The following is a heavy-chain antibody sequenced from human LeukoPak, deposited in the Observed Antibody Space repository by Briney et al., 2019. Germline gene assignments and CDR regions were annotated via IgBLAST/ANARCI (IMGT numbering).Heavy chain of an antibody. CDR2: IYPGDSDT. V-gene: IGHV5-51*01. J-gene: IGHJ6*02. D-gene: IGHD2-2*01. CDR3: ARRDGYCSSTSCYADYYYGMDV. Sequence: GESLKISCKGSGYSLTSYWIGWVRQMPGKGLEWMGIIYPGDSDTTYSPSFQSQVTISADKSISTAYLQWSSLKASDTAMYYCARRDGYCSSTSCYADYYYGMDVWGQGTTVTVSS. CDR1: GYSLTSYW.